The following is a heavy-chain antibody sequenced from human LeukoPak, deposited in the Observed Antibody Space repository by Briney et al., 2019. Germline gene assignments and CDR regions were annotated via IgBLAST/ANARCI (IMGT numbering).Heavy chain of an antibody. CDR1: GFTFSSYA. J-gene: IGHJ3*02. CDR2: IYYSGST. Sequence: LRLSCAASGFTFSSYAMSWIRQPPGKGLEWIGYIYYSGSTYYNPSLKSRVTISVDTSKNQLSLKLSSVTAADTAVYYCARVGWTIRYAFDIWGQGTMVTVSS. D-gene: IGHD5-24*01. CDR3: ARVGWTIRYAFDI. V-gene: IGHV4-30-4*08.